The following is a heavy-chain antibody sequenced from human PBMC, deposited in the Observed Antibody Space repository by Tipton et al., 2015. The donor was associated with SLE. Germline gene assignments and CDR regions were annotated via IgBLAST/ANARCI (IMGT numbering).Heavy chain of an antibody. V-gene: IGHV3-48*01. Sequence: SLRLSCAASGFTFSSYSMNWVRQAPGKGLEWVSYISSSSSTIYYADSVKGRFTISRDNAKNSLYLQMNSLRAEDTAVYYCARDLLYYDFWRGMDVWGQGTTVTVSS. CDR2: ISSSSSTI. CDR3: ARDLLYYDFWRGMDV. CDR1: GFTFSSYS. D-gene: IGHD3-3*01. J-gene: IGHJ6*02.